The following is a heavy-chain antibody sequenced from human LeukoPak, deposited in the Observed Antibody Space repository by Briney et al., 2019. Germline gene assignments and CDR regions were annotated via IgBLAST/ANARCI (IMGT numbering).Heavy chain of an antibody. CDR2: ISGSGGST. CDR1: GFTFSSYA. D-gene: IGHD3-3*01. CDR3: ATFYDFWSGYSPRHFDY. J-gene: IGHJ4*02. Sequence: GGSLRLSCAASGFTFSSYAMSWVRQAPGKGLEWVSAISGSGGSTYYADSVKGRFTISRDNSKNTLYLQMNSLRAGDTAVYYCATFYDFWSGYSPRHFDYWGQGTLVTVSS. V-gene: IGHV3-23*01.